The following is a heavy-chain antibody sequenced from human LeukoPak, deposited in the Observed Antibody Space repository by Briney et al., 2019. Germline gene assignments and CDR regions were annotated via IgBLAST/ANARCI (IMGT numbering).Heavy chain of an antibody. J-gene: IGHJ4*02. CDR3: AKGPELLDY. CDR1: GFAFSSYA. V-gene: IGHV3-23*01. CDR2: ISGSGGST. Sequence: GGSLRLSCAASGFAFSSYAMSWVRQAPGKGLEWVSAISGSGGSTYYVDSVKGRVTISRDNSKNTLYLQMNSLRAEDTAVYYCAKGPELLDYWGQGTLVTVSS. D-gene: IGHD1-7*01.